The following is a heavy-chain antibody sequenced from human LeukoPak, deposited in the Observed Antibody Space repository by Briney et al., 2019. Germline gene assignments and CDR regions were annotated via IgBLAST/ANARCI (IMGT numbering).Heavy chain of an antibody. CDR3: ARAREYLAIDY. CDR2: LYSAGNT. J-gene: IGHJ4*02. CDR1: RFTVSSNY. V-gene: IGHV3-66*02. D-gene: IGHD2/OR15-2a*01. Sequence: PGGSLRLSCAASRFTVSSNYMNWVRQAPGKGLEWVSVLYSAGNTFYADSVKGRFTISRDNSKNTLYLQMNSLRPEDTAVYYCARAREYLAIDYWGQGTLVTVSS.